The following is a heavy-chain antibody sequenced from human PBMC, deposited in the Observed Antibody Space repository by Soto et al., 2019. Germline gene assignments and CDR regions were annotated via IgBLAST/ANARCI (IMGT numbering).Heavy chain of an antibody. V-gene: IGHV4-59*08. J-gene: IGHJ3*02. D-gene: IGHD3-22*01. CDR2: IYYSGST. Sequence: PSETLSLTCTVSGGSISSYYWSWIRQPPGKGLEWIGYIYYSGSTNYNPSLKSRVTISVDTSKNQFSLKLSSVTAADTAVYYCARRTTYYYDSSGYYPRAFDIWGQGTMVTVS. CDR3: ARRTTYYYDSSGYYPRAFDI. CDR1: GGSISSYY.